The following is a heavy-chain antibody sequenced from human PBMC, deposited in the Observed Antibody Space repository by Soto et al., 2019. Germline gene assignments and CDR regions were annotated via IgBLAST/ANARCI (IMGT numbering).Heavy chain of an antibody. Sequence: GESLKISCKGSGYSFTSYWIGWVRQMPGKGLEWMGIIYPGDSDTRYSPSFQGQVTISADKSISTAYLQWSSPKASDTAMYYCARIIGYCISTSCYGMDVWGQGTTVTVSS. CDR2: IYPGDSDT. V-gene: IGHV5-51*01. J-gene: IGHJ6*02. CDR1: GYSFTSYW. D-gene: IGHD2-2*01. CDR3: ARIIGYCISTSCYGMDV.